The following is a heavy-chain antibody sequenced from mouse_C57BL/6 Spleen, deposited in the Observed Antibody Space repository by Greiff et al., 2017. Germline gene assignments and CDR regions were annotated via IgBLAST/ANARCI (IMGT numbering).Heavy chain of an antibody. D-gene: IGHD4-1*01. CDR2: IFSGDGDT. V-gene: IGHV1-80*01. CDR3: ARNGSLAY. CDR1: GYAFSGYW. Sequence: VQLQQSGAELVKPGASVKISCKASGYAFSGYWMNWVKQRPGKGLVWIGQIFSGDGDTKSNGKFKGKATLTADKSPSTAYMQLSSLTSEDSSVYFCARNGSLAYWVQGTLVTVSA. J-gene: IGHJ3*01.